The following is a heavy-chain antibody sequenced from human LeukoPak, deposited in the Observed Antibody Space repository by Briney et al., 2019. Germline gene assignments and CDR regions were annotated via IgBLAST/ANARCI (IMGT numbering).Heavy chain of an antibody. V-gene: IGHV4-34*01. CDR1: GGSFSGYY. J-gene: IGHJ4*02. CDR3: ARGRRGYYYGYYFDY. D-gene: IGHD3-22*01. CDR2: INHSGST. Sequence: SETLSLTCAVYGGSFSGYYWSWIRQPPGKGLEWIGEINHSGSTNYNPSLKSRVTISVDTSKNQFSLKLSSVTAADTAVYYCARGRRGYYYGYYFDYWGQGTLVTVSS.